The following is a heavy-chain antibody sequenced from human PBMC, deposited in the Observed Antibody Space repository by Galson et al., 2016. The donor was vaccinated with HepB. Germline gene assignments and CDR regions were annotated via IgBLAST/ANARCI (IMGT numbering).Heavy chain of an antibody. Sequence: SVKVSCKASGYTFASYGISWLRQAPGQGLEWMGWISAYNGNTNYAQKLQGRVTMTTDTSTSTAYMELRSLGSDDTAVYYCARDWLVAVFDYWGQGTLVTVSS. D-gene: IGHD6-19*01. CDR1: GYTFASYG. J-gene: IGHJ4*02. V-gene: IGHV1-18*01. CDR2: ISAYNGNT. CDR3: ARDWLVAVFDY.